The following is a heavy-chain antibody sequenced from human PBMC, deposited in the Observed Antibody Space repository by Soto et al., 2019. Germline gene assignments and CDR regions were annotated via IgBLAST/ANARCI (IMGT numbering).Heavy chain of an antibody. J-gene: IGHJ6*02. CDR1: GFTFSSYA. CDR3: ARQGVRGVIISYYYGMDV. Sequence: GGSLRFSCAASGFTFSSYAMSWVRQAPGKGLEWVSAISGSGGSTYYADSVKGRFTISRDNSKNTLYLQMNSLRAEDTAVYYCARQGVRGVIISYYYGMDVWGQGTTVTVSS. CDR2: ISGSGGST. D-gene: IGHD3-10*01. V-gene: IGHV3-23*01.